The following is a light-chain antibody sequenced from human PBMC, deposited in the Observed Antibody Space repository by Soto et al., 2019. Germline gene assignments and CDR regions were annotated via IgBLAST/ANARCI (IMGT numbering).Light chain of an antibody. CDR3: QQYNNWPLA. J-gene: IGKJ1*01. V-gene: IGKV3-15*01. CDR1: KSVNHN. CDR2: GAS. Sequence: EVVMTQSPATLSVSPGERATLSCRASKSVNHNLAWYQQKPGQAPRLLISGASTRATAIPARFSGSGSGTEFTLTISSLQSEDFAVYYCQQYNNWPLAFGQETKVELK.